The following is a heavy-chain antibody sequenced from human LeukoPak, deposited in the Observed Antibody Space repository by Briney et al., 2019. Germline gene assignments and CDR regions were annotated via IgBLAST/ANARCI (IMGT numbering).Heavy chain of an antibody. V-gene: IGHV4-59*01. CDR3: ARVANSGGNPFVY. Sequence: SETLSLTCTVSGGSISSYYWSWIRQPPGKGLEWIGYIYYSGSTNYNPSLKSRVTISVDTSKNQFSLKLSSVTAADTAVYYCARVANSGGNPFVYWGQRTLVTVSS. D-gene: IGHD4-23*01. J-gene: IGHJ4*02. CDR2: IYYSGST. CDR1: GGSISSYY.